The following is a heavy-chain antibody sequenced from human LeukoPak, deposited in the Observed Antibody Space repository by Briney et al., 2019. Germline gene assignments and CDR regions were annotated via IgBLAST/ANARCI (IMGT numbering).Heavy chain of an antibody. V-gene: IGHV3-21*01. CDR2: ISTGSNYI. J-gene: IGHJ5*02. CDR1: GFTFSSYW. Sequence: GGSLRLSCAASGFTFSSYWMSWVRQAPGKGLEWVSSISTGSNYIYYADSLKGRFIISRDNAKNSLYLQMNSLRAEDTAVYYCARDSGGWFDPWGQGSLVTVSS. CDR3: ARDSGGWFDP. D-gene: IGHD1-14*01.